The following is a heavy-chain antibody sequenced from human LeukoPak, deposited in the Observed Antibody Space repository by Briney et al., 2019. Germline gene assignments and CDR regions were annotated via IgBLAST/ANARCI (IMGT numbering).Heavy chain of an antibody. CDR2: IYYSGST. V-gene: IGHV4-61*08. CDR3: ARRRRSGYSSGWYDPPSWFDP. D-gene: IGHD6-19*01. Sequence: SETLSLTCTVSGGSISSGDYYWSWIRQPPGKGLEWIGYIYYSGSTNYNPSLKSRVTISVDTSKNQFSLKLSSVTAADTAVYYCARRRRSGYSSGWYDPPSWFDPWGQGTLVTVSS. J-gene: IGHJ5*02. CDR1: GGSISSGDYY.